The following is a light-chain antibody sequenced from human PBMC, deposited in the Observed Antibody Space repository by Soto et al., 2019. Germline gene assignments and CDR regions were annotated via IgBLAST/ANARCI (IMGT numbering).Light chain of an antibody. V-gene: IGLV1-47*02. CDR3: CSYAGSYTLWV. J-gene: IGLJ3*02. Sequence: QSVLTQPPSTSGTPGQRVTISCSGSSSNIGSSYVFWFQHLPGTAPKLLMYNNNQRPSGVPDRVSASKSGTSASLAISGLQAEDEADYYCCSYAGSYTLWVFGGGTKLTVL. CDR1: SSNIGSSY. CDR2: NNN.